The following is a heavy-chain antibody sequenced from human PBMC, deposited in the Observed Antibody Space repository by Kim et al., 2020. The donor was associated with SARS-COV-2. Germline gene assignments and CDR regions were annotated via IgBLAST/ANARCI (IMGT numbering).Heavy chain of an antibody. CDR2: IWYDGSHQ. Sequence: GGSLRLSCTASGFTFSRYGMHWVRQAPGKGLEWVAVIWYDGSHQYYADSVKGRFTISRDNSKNTLYLQISSLSDEDTAIFYCAREATFERGGLLGGSLDPWGPGTLVTVSS. CDR1: GFTFSRYG. V-gene: IGHV3-33*08. J-gene: IGHJ5*02. D-gene: IGHD1-26*01. CDR3: AREATFERGGLLGGSLDP.